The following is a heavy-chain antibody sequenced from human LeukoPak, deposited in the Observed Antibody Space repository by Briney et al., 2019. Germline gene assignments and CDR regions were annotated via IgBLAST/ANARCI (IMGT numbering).Heavy chain of an antibody. V-gene: IGHV1-69*01. CDR1: GGTFSSYA. D-gene: IGHD3-22*01. CDR3: ARIQAATDPQTYYYDSSGYGY. Sequence: GSSVKVSCKASGGTFSSYAISWVRQAPGQGLEWMGGIIPIFGTANYAQKFQGRVTITADESTSTAYMELSSLRSEDTAVYYCARIQAATDPQTYYYDSSGYGYWGQGTLVTVSS. CDR2: IIPIFGTA. J-gene: IGHJ4*02.